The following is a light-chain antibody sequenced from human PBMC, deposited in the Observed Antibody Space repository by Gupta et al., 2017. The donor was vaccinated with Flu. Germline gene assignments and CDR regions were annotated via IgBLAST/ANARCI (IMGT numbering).Light chain of an antibody. J-gene: IGLJ2*01. CDR3: QVWDSGSDEVV. Sequence: SYVLTQPPSVSVAPGQTARITCGENNIGSKSVHWYQQKPGQAPMLVVYDDSDRPSGIPQRFSGSNSVNTATLTISRVEAGDEADYFCQVWDSGSDEVVFGGGTELTVL. CDR1: NIGSKS. CDR2: DDS. V-gene: IGLV3-21*02.